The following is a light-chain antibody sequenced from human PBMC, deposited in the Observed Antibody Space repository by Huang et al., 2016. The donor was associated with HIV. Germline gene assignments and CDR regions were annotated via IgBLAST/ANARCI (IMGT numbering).Light chain of an antibody. CDR2: TAS. V-gene: IGKV1-39*01. CDR3: QQSHNTPYT. J-gene: IGKJ2*01. Sequence: DIQMTQSPSSLSVSVRDRVTITCRASQSISIYLDWYQQKPGKAPKRLIYTASYLQSGVPSRFSGSGSGTDFTLTISSLQPEDFATYYCQQSHNTPYTFGQGTKLEIK. CDR1: QSISIY.